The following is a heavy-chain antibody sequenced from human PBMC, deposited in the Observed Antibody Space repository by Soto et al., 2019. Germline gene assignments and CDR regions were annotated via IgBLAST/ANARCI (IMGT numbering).Heavy chain of an antibody. CDR3: AAISPNLESGFDY. CDR2: INAGNGNT. D-gene: IGHD1-1*01. CDR1: GYTFTSYA. Sequence: GASVKVSCKASGYTFTSYAMHWVRQAPGQRLEWMGWINAGNGNTKYSQKFQERVTITRDMSTSTAYMELSSLRSEDTAVYYCAAISPNLESGFDYWGQGTLVTVSS. J-gene: IGHJ4*02. V-gene: IGHV1-3*01.